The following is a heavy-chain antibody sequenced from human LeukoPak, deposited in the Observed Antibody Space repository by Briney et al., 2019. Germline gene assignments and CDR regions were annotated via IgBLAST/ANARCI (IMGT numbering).Heavy chain of an antibody. V-gene: IGHV4-31*03. CDR2: IYYSGST. J-gene: IGHJ5*02. CDR1: GGSISSGGYY. Sequence: SQTLSLTCTVSGGSISSGGYYWSWIRQHPGKGLEWIGYIYYSGSTYYNPPLKSRVTISVDTSKNQFSLKLSSVTAADTAVYYCARFHGPQSDDFWSGTMLYNWFDPWGQGTLVTVSS. D-gene: IGHD3-3*01. CDR3: ARFHGPQSDDFWSGTMLYNWFDP.